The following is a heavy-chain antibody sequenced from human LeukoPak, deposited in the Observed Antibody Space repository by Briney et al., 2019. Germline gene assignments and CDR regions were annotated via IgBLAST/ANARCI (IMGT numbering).Heavy chain of an antibody. CDR3: ARDVLWFGELLASDDYYYYGMDV. D-gene: IGHD3-10*01. J-gene: IGHJ6*02. Sequence: PGGSLRLSCAASGFTFSSYGMHWVRQAPGKGLEWVAVIWYDGSNKYYADSVKGRFTISRDNSKNTLYLQMNSLRAEDTAVYYCARDVLWFGELLASDDYYYYGMDVWGQGTTVTVSS. CDR1: GFTFSSYG. V-gene: IGHV3-33*01. CDR2: IWYDGSNK.